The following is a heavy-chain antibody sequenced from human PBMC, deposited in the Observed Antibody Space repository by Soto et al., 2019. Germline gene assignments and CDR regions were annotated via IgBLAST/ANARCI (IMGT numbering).Heavy chain of an antibody. Sequence: QLQLQESGPGLVKPSETLSLTCTVSGGSISSSSYYWGWIRQPPGKGLEWIGSIYYSGSTYYNPSLKSRVTTSVDTSKNQFSLKLSSVTAADTAVYYCARHKGLYGANGHEYYFDYWGQGTLVTVSS. CDR3: ARHKGLYGANGHEYYFDY. CDR2: IYYSGST. J-gene: IGHJ4*02. CDR1: GGSISSSSYY. V-gene: IGHV4-39*01. D-gene: IGHD2-15*01.